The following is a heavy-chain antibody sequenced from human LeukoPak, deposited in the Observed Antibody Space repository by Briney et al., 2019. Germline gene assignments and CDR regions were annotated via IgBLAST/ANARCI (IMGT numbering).Heavy chain of an antibody. CDR2: IASETYGGTA. Sequence: GGSLRLSCAASGFTFGDYAMTWVRQAPGKGLEWVGFIASETYGGTAEYAASVKGRFTISRDDSKSIAYLQMNSLKTEDTAVYYCTRDQTPYYWGQGTLVTVSS. V-gene: IGHV3-49*04. CDR1: GFTFGDYA. CDR3: TRDQTPYY. J-gene: IGHJ4*02.